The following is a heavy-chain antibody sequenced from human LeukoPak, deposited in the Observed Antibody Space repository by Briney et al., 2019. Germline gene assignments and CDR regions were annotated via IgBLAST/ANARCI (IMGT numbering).Heavy chain of an antibody. Sequence: PGGSLRLSCAASGCTFDDYAMHWVRQAPGKGVEWVSGISWNSGSIGYADSVKGRFPIYEDNAKNSLYLQMNRLRAEDTALYYCAKDIADSSRHYYRGYLDYWGQGTLVTVSS. CDR3: AKDIADSSRHYYRGYLDY. J-gene: IGHJ4*02. D-gene: IGHD3-22*01. CDR1: GCTFDDYA. V-gene: IGHV3-9*01. CDR2: ISWNSGSI.